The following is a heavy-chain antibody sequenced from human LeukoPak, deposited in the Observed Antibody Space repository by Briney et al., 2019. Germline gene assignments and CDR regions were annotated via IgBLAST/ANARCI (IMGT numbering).Heavy chain of an antibody. V-gene: IGHV1-69*04. CDR2: IIPILGIA. CDR1: GGTFSSYA. D-gene: IGHD5-12*01. J-gene: IGHJ6*02. CDR3: ASPSGYAQEGSYYYYGMDV. Sequence: ASVKVSCKASGGTFSSYAISWVRQAPGQGLEWMGRIIPILGIANYAQKFQGRVTITADKSTSTAYMELSSLRSEDTAVYYCASPSGYAQEGSYYYYGMDVWGQGTTVTVSS.